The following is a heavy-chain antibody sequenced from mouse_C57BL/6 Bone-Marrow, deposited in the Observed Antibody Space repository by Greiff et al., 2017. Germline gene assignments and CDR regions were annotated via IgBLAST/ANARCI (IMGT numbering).Heavy chain of an antibody. CDR2: IDPENGDT. J-gene: IGHJ2*01. Sequence: VQLQQSGAELVRPGASVKLSCTASGFNIKDDYMHWVKQRPEQGLEWIGWIDPENGDTEYASKFQGKATITADTSSNTAYLQLSSLTSEDTAVYYCTTQLRQYYFDYRGQGTTLTVSA. CDR3: TTQLRQYYFDY. D-gene: IGHD3-2*02. V-gene: IGHV14-4*01. CDR1: GFNIKDDY.